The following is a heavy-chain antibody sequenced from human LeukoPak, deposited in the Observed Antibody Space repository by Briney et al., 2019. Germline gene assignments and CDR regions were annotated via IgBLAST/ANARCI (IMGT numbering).Heavy chain of an antibody. D-gene: IGHD6-6*01. J-gene: IGHJ4*02. CDR2: ISPTGSAT. CDR1: GFSFSGHW. Sequence: GGSLRLSCTASGFSFSGHWMHWAHQLPGKGLVWVSRISPTGSATSYADSVKGRFTVSRDNAKNTLYLQVNNLRAEDTAVYYCARGPNSNWSGLDFWGQGTLLTVSS. CDR3: ARGPNSNWSGLDF. V-gene: IGHV3-74*01.